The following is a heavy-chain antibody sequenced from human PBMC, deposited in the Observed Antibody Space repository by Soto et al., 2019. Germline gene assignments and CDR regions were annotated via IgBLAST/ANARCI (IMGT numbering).Heavy chain of an antibody. J-gene: IGHJ6*02. CDR3: ARGIAAPKNYYYYYGMDV. Sequence: GGSLRLSCAASGFTFSSYWMHWVRQAPGKGLVWVSRINSDGSSTSYADSVKGRFTISRDNAKNTLYLQMNSLRAEDTAVYYCARGIAAPKNYYYYYGMDVWGQGTTVTVSS. CDR2: INSDGSST. CDR1: GFTFSSYW. D-gene: IGHD6-6*01. V-gene: IGHV3-74*01.